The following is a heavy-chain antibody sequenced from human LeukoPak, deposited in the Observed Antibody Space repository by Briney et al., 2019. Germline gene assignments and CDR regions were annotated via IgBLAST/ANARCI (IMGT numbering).Heavy chain of an antibody. J-gene: IGHJ4*02. CDR1: GGTFSSYT. CDR3: ARDLAMVRGVAEGFDY. Sequence: SETVSCKASGGTFSSYTISWVRQAPGQGLEWMGRIIPILGIANYAQKFQGRVTITADNSTSTAYMELSSLRSEDTAVYYCARDLAMVRGVAEGFDYWGQGTLVTVSS. D-gene: IGHD3-10*01. CDR2: IIPILGIA. V-gene: IGHV1-69*04.